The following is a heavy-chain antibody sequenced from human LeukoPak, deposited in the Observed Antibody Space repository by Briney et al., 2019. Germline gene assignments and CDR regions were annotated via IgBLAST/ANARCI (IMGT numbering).Heavy chain of an antibody. V-gene: IGHV3-7*03. D-gene: IGHD5-12*01. CDR1: GFTFGKYW. CDR3: AKAGDYNGNDWDAY. CDR2: IKLDGSEK. J-gene: IGHJ4*02. Sequence: PGGSLRLSCVASGFTFGKYWMSWVRQAPGKGLEWVANIKLDGSEKNYVDSVKGRFTISRDKSKNTLYLQMNSLRVEDTAVYYCAKAGDYNGNDWDAYWGQGTLVTVSS.